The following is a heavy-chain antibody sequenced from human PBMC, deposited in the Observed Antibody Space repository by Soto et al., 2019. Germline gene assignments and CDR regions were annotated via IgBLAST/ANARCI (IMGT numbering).Heavy chain of an antibody. V-gene: IGHV3-23*01. J-gene: IGHJ4*02. CDR3: AKDQGYYYGSGSYPSDY. D-gene: IGHD3-10*01. CDR2: ISRSGGST. CDR1: GFTFNSYG. Sequence: EVQLLESGGGLVRPGGSLRLSCAASGFTFNSYGMSWVRQAPGKGLEWVSGISRSGGSTFYAASVKGRFTISRDIYKNTLYLQMNSLRAEDTAVYFCAKDQGYYYGSGSYPSDYWGQGTLVTVSS.